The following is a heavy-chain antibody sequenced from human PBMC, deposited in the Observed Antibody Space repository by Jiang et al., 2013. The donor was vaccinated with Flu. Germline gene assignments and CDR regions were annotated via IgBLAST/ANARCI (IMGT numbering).Heavy chain of an antibody. D-gene: IGHD3-22*01. Sequence: YAQKFQGRVTMTEDTSTDTAYMELSSLRSEDTAVYYCATPTPSRLRSGYSTDAFDIWGQGTMVTVSS. CDR3: ATPTPSRLRSGYSTDAFDI. J-gene: IGHJ3*02. V-gene: IGHV1-24*01.